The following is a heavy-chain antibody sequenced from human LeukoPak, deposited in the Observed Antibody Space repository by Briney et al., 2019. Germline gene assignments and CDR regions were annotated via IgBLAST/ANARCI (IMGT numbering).Heavy chain of an antibody. J-gene: IGHJ5*02. Sequence: PGASVKVSCKASGGTFSSYVISWVRQAPGQGLEWMGGITPIFGTAKYAQKFQGRVSITADESTSTAYMELSSLRSEDTAVYYRARVGDDIVAGGSWFDPWGQGTLVTVSS. V-gene: IGHV1-69*13. D-gene: IGHD5-12*01. CDR2: ITPIFGTA. CDR3: ARVGDDIVAGGSWFDP. CDR1: GGTFSSYV.